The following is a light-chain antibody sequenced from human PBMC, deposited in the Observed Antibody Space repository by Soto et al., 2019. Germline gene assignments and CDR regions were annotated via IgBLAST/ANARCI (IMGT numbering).Light chain of an antibody. CDR1: QTVTNDY. J-gene: IGKJ5*01. CDR3: QQYGSSPLS. Sequence: EVVLTQSPGTLSLSPGERVTLSCRASQTVTNDYLAWYQQKDGQAPRLLIYDASTRATGVPDRFSGSGSGPEYTLTITRLEPEDFAVYSCQQYGSSPLSLGQGTRLETK. V-gene: IGKV3-20*01. CDR2: DAS.